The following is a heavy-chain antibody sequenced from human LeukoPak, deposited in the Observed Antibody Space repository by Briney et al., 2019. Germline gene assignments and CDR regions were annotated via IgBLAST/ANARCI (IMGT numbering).Heavy chain of an antibody. D-gene: IGHD6-6*01. CDR1: GGSIRSHY. V-gene: IGHV4-59*11. J-gene: IGHJ4*02. CDR2: IYYSGST. CDR3: ASLPDSSSSGFFDY. Sequence: SETLSLTCTVSGGSIRSHYWSWIRQPPGKGLEWIGYIYYSGSTNYNPSLKSRVTISVDTSKNQFSLKLSSVTAADTAVYYCASLPDSSSSGFFDYWGQGTLVTVSS.